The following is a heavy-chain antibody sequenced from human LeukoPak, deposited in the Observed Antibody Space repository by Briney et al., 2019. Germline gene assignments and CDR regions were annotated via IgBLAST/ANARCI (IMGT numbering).Heavy chain of an antibody. CDR2: ISSSGSTI. J-gene: IGHJ4*02. V-gene: IGHV3-11*04. Sequence: GGSLRLSCAASGFTFSDYYMSRIRQAPGKGLGWVSYISSSGSTIYYADSVKGRFTISRDNAKNSLYLQMNSLRAEDTAVYYCARSKDLGYCSSTSCYPYFDYWGEGTPVTASS. CDR1: GFTFSDYY. D-gene: IGHD2-2*01. CDR3: ARSKDLGYCSSTSCYPYFDY.